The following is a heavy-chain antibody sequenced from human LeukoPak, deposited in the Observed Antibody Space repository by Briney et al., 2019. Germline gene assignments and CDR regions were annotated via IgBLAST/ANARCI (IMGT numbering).Heavy chain of an antibody. CDR3: AHLGGVVTATTDFGY. J-gene: IGHJ4*02. Sequence: PGGSLRPSCAASGFTFSDHYMDWVRQAPGKGLEWVGRTRNKADTYTTHYAASVEGRFTISRDDSKNSLYLQMNSLKTEDTAVYYCAHLGGVVTATTDFGYWGQGTLVTVSS. CDR2: TRNKADTYTT. V-gene: IGHV3-72*01. CDR1: GFTFSDHY. D-gene: IGHD2-2*01.